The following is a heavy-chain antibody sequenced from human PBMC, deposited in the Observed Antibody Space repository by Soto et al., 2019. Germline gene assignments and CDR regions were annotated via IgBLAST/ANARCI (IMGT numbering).Heavy chain of an antibody. CDR3: ARHPGYIAGTARNNALDI. CDR2: IYPGDSDT. J-gene: IGHJ3*02. D-gene: IGHD1-20*01. CDR1: GYSFTNNW. V-gene: IGHV5-51*01. Sequence: GESLKISCKGSGYSFTNNWIGWVRQMPGKGLEWMGIIYPGDSDTRYSPSFQGQVTISADKSISTAYLQWSSLKASDTATYYCARHPGYIAGTARNNALDIWGQGTMVTVSS.